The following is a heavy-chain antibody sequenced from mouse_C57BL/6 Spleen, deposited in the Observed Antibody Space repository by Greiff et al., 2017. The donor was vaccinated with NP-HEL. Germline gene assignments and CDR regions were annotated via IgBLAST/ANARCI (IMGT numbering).Heavy chain of an antibody. V-gene: IGHV2-6-1*01. D-gene: IGHD2-5*01. CDR2: IWSDGST. CDR3: ARQTYYSNYDYYAMDY. CDR1: GFSLTSYG. J-gene: IGHJ4*01. Sequence: VQLQQSGPGLVAPSQSLSIPCTVSGFSLTSYGVHWVRQPPGKGLEWLVVIWSDGSTPFHSALKSRLSISKDNSKSQVFLKMNSLQTDDTAMYYCARQTYYSNYDYYAMDYWGQGTSVTVSS.